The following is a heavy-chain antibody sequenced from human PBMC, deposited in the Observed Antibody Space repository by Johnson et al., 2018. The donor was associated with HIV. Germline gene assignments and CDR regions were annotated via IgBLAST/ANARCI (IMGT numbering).Heavy chain of an antibody. J-gene: IGHJ3*02. CDR3: GRDINYSNYVTDAFDI. Sequence: QVQLVESGGGVVRPGRSLRLSCAASGFTFSNYPMHWVRQAPGKGLEWVAVISFDGSSKYYADSVKGRFTISRDSSKNTLYLEMNSLRAEDTAVYYCGRDINYSNYVTDAFDIWGQGTMVTVSS. CDR2: ISFDGSSK. V-gene: IGHV3-30-3*01. CDR1: GFTFSNYP. D-gene: IGHD4-11*01.